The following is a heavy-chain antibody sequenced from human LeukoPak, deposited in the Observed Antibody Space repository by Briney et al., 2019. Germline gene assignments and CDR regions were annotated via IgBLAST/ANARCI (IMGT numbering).Heavy chain of an antibody. CDR2: ISGSGGST. V-gene: IGHV3-23*01. CDR1: GFTFSSYA. Sequence: PGGSLRLSCAASGFTFSSYAMSWVRQAPGKGLEWVSAISGSGGSTYYADSVKGRFTISRDNSKNTLYLQMNSLRAEDTAVYYCAKRSRLRLGELLDYWGQGTLVTASS. CDR3: AKRSRLRLGELLDY. J-gene: IGHJ4*02. D-gene: IGHD3-16*01.